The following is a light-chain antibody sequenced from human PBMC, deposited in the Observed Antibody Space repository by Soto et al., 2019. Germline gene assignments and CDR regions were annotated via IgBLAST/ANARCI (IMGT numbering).Light chain of an antibody. CDR2: DTI. CDR3: LLAFSGGRGV. J-gene: IGLJ2*01. Sequence: QTVVTQEPSLTVSPGGTVTLTCGSTTGDVISGHFPYWFQQKPGQAPRTLIYDTINRHSWTPARFSGSLLGGKAALTLSGAQPDDEAVYYCLLAFSGGRGVFGGGTKLTVL. CDR1: TGDVISGHF. V-gene: IGLV7-46*01.